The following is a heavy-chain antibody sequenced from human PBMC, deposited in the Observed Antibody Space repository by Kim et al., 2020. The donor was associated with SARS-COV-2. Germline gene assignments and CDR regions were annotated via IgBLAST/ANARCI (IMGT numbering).Heavy chain of an antibody. CDR2: IYPGDSDT. J-gene: IGHJ2*01. V-gene: IGHV5-51*01. D-gene: IGHD3-22*01. Sequence: GESLKISCKGSGYSFTSYWIGWVRQMPGKGLEWMGIIYPGDSDTRYSPSFQGQVTISADKSISTAYLQWSSLKASDTAMYYCARRDSSGYRSYWYFDLWGRGTLVTVSS. CDR3: ARRDSSGYRSYWYFDL. CDR1: GYSFTSYW.